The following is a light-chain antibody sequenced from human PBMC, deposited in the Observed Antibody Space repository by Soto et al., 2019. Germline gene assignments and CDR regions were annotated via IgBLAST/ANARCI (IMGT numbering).Light chain of an antibody. CDR1: SSDVGGYNY. CDR2: EVS. CDR3: SSYTYRSTLYVV. Sequence: QSALTQPASVSGSPGQSITISCTGTSSDVGGYNYVSWYQQHPGKAPKLMIYEVSNRPSGVSNRFSGSKSGNTASLTISGLPAEDAADYYCSSYTYRSTLYVVFGGGTKVTVL. J-gene: IGLJ2*01. V-gene: IGLV2-14*01.